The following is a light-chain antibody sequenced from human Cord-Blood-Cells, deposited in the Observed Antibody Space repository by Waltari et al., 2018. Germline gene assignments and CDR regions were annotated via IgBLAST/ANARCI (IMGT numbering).Light chain of an antibody. V-gene: IGLV2-11*01. Sequence: QSALTQPPPVSGSPGQSVTISCTGTSTAVGGSTYVSWYQQHPGKAPKLMIYDVSKRPSGVPDRFSGSKSGNTASLTISGLQAEDEADYYCCSYAGSYTWVFGGGTKLTVL. CDR3: CSYAGSYTWV. CDR1: STAVGGSTY. CDR2: DVS. J-gene: IGLJ3*02.